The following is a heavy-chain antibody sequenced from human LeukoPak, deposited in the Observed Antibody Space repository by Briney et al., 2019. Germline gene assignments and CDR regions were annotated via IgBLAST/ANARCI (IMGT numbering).Heavy chain of an antibody. CDR2: ISAYNGNT. CDR1: GYTFTSYG. V-gene: IGHV1-18*01. Sequence: ASVKVSCTASGYTFTSYGISWVRQAPGQGLEWMGWISAYNGNTNYAQKLQGRVTMTTDTSTSTAYMELRSLRSDDTAVYYCARVVIPGCYFDYGGQGTLVTVSS. D-gene: IGHD3-22*01. CDR3: ARVVIPGCYFDY. J-gene: IGHJ4*02.